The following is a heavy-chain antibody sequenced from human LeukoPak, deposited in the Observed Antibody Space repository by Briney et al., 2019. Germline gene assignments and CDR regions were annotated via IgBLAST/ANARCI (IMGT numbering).Heavy chain of an antibody. V-gene: IGHV4-61*02. J-gene: IGHJ4*02. CDR3: ARAYDSSGPFDY. Sequence: PSQTLSLTCSVSGGSISSGSYYWTWIRQPAGKGLEWIGRIYTSGSTNYNPSLKSRVTISVDTSNNHLSLKLSSVTAADTAAYYCARAYDSSGPFDYWGQGTLVTVSS. CDR2: IYTSGST. D-gene: IGHD3-22*01. CDR1: GGSISSGSYY.